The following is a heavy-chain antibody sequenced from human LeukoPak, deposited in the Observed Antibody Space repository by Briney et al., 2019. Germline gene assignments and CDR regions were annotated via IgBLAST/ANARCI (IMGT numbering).Heavy chain of an antibody. CDR2: IWFDGSNK. CDR1: GFIFSNDA. Sequence: GGSLRLSCAASGFIFSNDAMHWVRQAPGKGLEWVAFIWFDGSNKHYADSVKGRFTISRDNSKNTVYLQMSDLRAEDTAVYYCAKITKATTPNYWGQGTLVTVSS. V-gene: IGHV3-30*02. D-gene: IGHD4-17*01. CDR3: AKITKATTPNY. J-gene: IGHJ4*02.